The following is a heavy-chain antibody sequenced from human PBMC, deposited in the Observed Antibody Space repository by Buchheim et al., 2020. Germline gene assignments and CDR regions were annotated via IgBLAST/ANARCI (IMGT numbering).Heavy chain of an antibody. CDR3: ARGDAGYYYGMDV. J-gene: IGHJ6*02. Sequence: EVQLLESGGGLVQPGGSLRLSCAASGFTFSSYAMSWVRQAPGKGLEWVSYISSSASTIYYADSVKGRFTISRDNAKHSLYLQMNSLRAEDTAVYYCARGDAGYYYGMDVWGQGTT. D-gene: IGHD2-21*02. V-gene: IGHV3-48*03. CDR2: ISSSASTI. CDR1: GFTFSSYA.